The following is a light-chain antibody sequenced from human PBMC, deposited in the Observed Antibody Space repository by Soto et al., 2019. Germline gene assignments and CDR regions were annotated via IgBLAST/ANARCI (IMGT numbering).Light chain of an antibody. Sequence: IVLTQSPGTLSLPPGVRATLSCRASQSVSSSYLVWYQQRPGQPPRLLIYGTSTRAAGISDRFSGSGSGTDFTLTIYRLEPGDSAVCNCQPYGTSALTFGRG. V-gene: IGKV3-20*01. J-gene: IGKJ4*01. CDR1: QSVSSSY. CDR2: GTS. CDR3: QPYGTSALT.